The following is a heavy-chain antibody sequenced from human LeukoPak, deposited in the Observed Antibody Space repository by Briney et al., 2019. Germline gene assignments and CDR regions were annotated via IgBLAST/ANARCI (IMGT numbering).Heavy chain of an antibody. Sequence: GVSLRLSCAASGFIFSSSALTWVRQAPGKGPEWVSTMSGSGTTSFYADSVKGRFTISRDSSKNTLFLQMNSLRAEDTAVYFCAKPISGSFRMGAFHIWGQGTTVTVSS. CDR3: AKPISGSFRMGAFHI. V-gene: IGHV3-23*01. CDR1: GFIFSSSA. D-gene: IGHD1-26*01. CDR2: MSGSGTTS. J-gene: IGHJ3*02.